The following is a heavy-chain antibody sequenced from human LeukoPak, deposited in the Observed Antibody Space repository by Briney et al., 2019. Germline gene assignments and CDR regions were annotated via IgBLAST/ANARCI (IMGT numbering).Heavy chain of an antibody. CDR1: GGSFSGYY. V-gene: IGHV4-34*01. J-gene: IGHJ6*03. CDR2: ISYGGRT. Sequence: SETLSLTCAVYGGSFSGYYWSWIRQPPGKGLEWIGEISYGGRTNYNPSLKSRVTISVDKSKNQFSLNLKSVTAEDTAVYYCARPYYFYMDVWGKGTTVTISS. CDR3: ARPYYFYMDV.